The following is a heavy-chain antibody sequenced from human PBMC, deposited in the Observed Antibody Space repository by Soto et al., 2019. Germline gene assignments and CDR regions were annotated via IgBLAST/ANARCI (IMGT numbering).Heavy chain of an antibody. CDR1: GGSFSGYY. CDR3: ARRYYYDSSGYYPAGFDY. CDR2: INHSGST. J-gene: IGHJ4*02. D-gene: IGHD3-22*01. V-gene: IGHV4-34*01. Sequence: PSETLSLTCAVYGGSFSGYYWSWIRQPPGKGLEWIGEINHSGSTNYNPSLKSRVTISVDASKNQFSLKMRSVTAADTAVYYCARRYYYDSSGYYPAGFDYWGQGTLVTVSS.